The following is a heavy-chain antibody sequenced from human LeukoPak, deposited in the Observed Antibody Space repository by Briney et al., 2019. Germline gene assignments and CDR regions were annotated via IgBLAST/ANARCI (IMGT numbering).Heavy chain of an antibody. V-gene: IGHV4-39*07. Sequence: SETLSLTCTVSGGSISSSSYYWGWIRQPPGKGLEWIGSIYHSGSTYYNPSLKSRVTISVDTSKNQFSLKLSSVTAADTAVYYCAGDTVTPNYYYYYYMDVWGKGTAVTVSS. D-gene: IGHD4-11*01. CDR2: IYHSGST. J-gene: IGHJ6*03. CDR3: AGDTVTPNYYYYYYMDV. CDR1: GGSISSSSYY.